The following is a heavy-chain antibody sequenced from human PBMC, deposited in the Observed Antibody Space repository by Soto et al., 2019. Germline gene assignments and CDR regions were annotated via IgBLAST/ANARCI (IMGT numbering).Heavy chain of an antibody. V-gene: IGHV1-46*01. CDR2: INPSGDAT. CDR3: TRDWELGY. D-gene: IGHD3-10*01. Sequence: QVLLVQSGAEVKKPGASVKVSCKASGFSFTTYYTHWVRQAPGQGLEWMGVINPSGDATTYAQRFQGRVTMTKDTSASTVYMELSSLRSEDTAVYYCTRDWELGYWGQGTLVTVSS. J-gene: IGHJ4*02. CDR1: GFSFTTYY.